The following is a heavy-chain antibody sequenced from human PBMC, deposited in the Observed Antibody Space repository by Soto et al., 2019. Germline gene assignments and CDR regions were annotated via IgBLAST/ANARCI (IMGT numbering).Heavy chain of an antibody. CDR2: MHSGGSK. D-gene: IGHD4-17*01. Sequence: GGSLRLSCAASGVTVSSNYMSWVRQAPGKGLEWVSIMHSGGSKYYADSVKVRFTISRDNSKNTLYLQMNSLRADDTAVYYCARGYGDYVGRFVYWGQGTLVTVS. V-gene: IGHV3-66*01. J-gene: IGHJ4*02. CDR1: GVTVSSNY. CDR3: ARGYGDYVGRFVY.